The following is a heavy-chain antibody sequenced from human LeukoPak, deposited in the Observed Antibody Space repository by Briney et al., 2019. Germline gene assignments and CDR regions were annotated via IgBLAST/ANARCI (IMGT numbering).Heavy chain of an antibody. J-gene: IGHJ5*02. V-gene: IGHV4-31*03. CDR1: GGSISSGGYY. Sequence: SQTLSLTCTVSGGSISSGGYYWSWIRQHPGKGLEWIGYIYYSGSTYYNPSLKSRVTISVDMSKNQFSLKLSSVTAADTAVYYCARDEVSDGGWFDPWGQGTLVTVSS. D-gene: IGHD2-15*01. CDR3: ARDEVSDGGWFDP. CDR2: IYYSGST.